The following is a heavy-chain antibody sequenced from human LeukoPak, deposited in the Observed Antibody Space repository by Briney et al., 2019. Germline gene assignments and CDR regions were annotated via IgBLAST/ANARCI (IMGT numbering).Heavy chain of an antibody. J-gene: IGHJ4*02. CDR1: GDSINSGGYY. CDR3: ARAPWGGGVDY. CDR2: IYYSGST. D-gene: IGHD3-10*01. V-gene: IGHV4-31*01. Sequence: SQTLSLTCTVSGDSINSGGYYWSWIRQHPGKGLEWIGYIYYSGSTYYNPSLKSQVTILIDTSKNQFSLKLSSVTAADTAVYYCARAPWGGGVDYWGQGTLVTVSS.